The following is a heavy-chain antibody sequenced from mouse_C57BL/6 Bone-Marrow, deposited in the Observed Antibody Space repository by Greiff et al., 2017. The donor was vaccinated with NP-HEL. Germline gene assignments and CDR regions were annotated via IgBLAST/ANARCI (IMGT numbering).Heavy chain of an antibody. J-gene: IGHJ1*03. D-gene: IGHD4-1*01. Sequence: EVQGVESGGGLVQPGGSLKLSCAASGFTFSDYGMAWVRQAPRKGPEWVAFISNLAYSIYYADNVTGRFTIARENTKNTLYLEMSSLRSEDTAMYYCARQGQDWWYFDVWGTGTTVTVSS. CDR3: ARQGQDWWYFDV. V-gene: IGHV5-15*01. CDR2: ISNLAYSI. CDR1: GFTFSDYG.